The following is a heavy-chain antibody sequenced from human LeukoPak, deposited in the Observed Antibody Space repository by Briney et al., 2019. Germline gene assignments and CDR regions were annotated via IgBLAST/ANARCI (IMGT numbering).Heavy chain of an antibody. V-gene: IGHV4-59*08. CDR1: GGSIRSYF. CDR2: VHYSGST. D-gene: IGHD6-6*01. J-gene: IGHJ4*02. CDR3: ARRPDGTSHFDY. Sequence: PSETLSLTCTASGGSIRSYFWSWIRQPPGKGLEWIGYVHYSGSTNYNPSLKSRVTISVDTSKKQFSLKLRSVTAADTAVYYCARRPDGTSHFDYWGQGTLVTVSS.